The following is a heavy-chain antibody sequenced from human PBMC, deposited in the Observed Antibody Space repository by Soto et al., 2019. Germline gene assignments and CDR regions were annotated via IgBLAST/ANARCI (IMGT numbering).Heavy chain of an antibody. CDR1: GFTFSSYS. Sequence: PGGSLRLSCAASGFTFSSYSMNWVRQATGKGLEWVSGISWNSGSIGYADSVKGRFTISRDNAKNSLYLQMNSLRAEDTALYYCAKDFSYYDSSGYYYGGFDAFDIWGQGTMVTVSS. V-gene: IGHV3-9*01. CDR2: ISWNSGSI. D-gene: IGHD3-22*01. CDR3: AKDFSYYDSSGYYYGGFDAFDI. J-gene: IGHJ3*02.